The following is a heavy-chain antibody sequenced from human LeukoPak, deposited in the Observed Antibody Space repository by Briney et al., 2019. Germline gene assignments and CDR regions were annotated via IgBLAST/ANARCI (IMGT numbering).Heavy chain of an antibody. CDR2: IDPSDSYT. J-gene: IGHJ4*02. CDR1: GSSFTSYW. Sequence: GESLRISCKGSGSSFTSYWISWVRQMPGKGLGWMGRIDPSDSYTNYSPSFQGHVTISADKSISTAYLQWSSLKASDTAMYYCASHCSSTSCYRYFDYWGQGTLVTVSS. D-gene: IGHD2-2*01. CDR3: ASHCSSTSCYRYFDY. V-gene: IGHV5-10-1*01.